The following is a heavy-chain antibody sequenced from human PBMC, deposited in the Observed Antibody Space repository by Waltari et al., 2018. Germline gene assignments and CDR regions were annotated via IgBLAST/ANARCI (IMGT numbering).Heavy chain of an antibody. Sequence: EVQLVESGGGLVQPGGSLRLSCAASGFTFSYYWMHWVRQAPGKGLVGVARISSDGSSTSYADSVNGRFTISRDNAKNTLYLQMNSLRAEDTAVYYCARDGYSYGLGTFDIWGQGTMVTVSS. CDR2: ISSDGSST. CDR3: ARDGYSYGLGTFDI. V-gene: IGHV3-74*01. D-gene: IGHD5-18*01. J-gene: IGHJ3*02. CDR1: GFTFSYYW.